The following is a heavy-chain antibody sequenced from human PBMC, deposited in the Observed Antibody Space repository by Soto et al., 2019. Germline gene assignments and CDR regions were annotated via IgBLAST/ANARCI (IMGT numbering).Heavy chain of an antibody. CDR2: IIPILGIA. D-gene: IGHD3-3*01. Sequence: SVKVSCKASGGTFSSYTISWVRQAPGQGLEWMGRIIPILGIANYAQKFQGRVTITADESTSTAYMELSSLRSEDTAVYYCARASYYDSWTAYPQFVSWGQAPLVTV. V-gene: IGHV1-69*02. CDR1: GGTFSSYT. J-gene: IGHJ5*02. CDR3: ARASYYDSWTAYPQFVS.